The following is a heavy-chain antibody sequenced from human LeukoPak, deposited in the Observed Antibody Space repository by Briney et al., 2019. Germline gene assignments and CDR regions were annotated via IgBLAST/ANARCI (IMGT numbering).Heavy chain of an antibody. Sequence: QPGGSLRLSCAASGFTFSSYGMHWVRQAPGKGLKWVAFIRYDGSNKYYADSVKGRFTISRDNSKNTLYLQMNSLRAEDTAVYYCAKDRKSGSKKVYYFDYWGQGTLVTVSS. D-gene: IGHD1-26*01. V-gene: IGHV3-30*02. J-gene: IGHJ4*02. CDR3: AKDRKSGSKKVYYFDY. CDR2: IRYDGSNK. CDR1: GFTFSSYG.